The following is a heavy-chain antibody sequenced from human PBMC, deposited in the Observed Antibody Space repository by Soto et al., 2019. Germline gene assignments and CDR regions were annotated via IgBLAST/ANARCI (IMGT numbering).Heavy chain of an antibody. Sequence: EVQLLESGGGLVQPGGSLRLSCAASGFTFSTYAMNWVRQAPGNGLEWVSAISGSGGSIHYADSAKGRFTISRDNSKNTLSLQMNSLRDKDTAVYHCVKGYWKGDVWGQGTTVTVSS. CDR2: ISGSGGSI. CDR1: GFTFSTYA. CDR3: VKGYWKGDV. D-gene: IGHD1-1*01. V-gene: IGHV3-23*01. J-gene: IGHJ6*02.